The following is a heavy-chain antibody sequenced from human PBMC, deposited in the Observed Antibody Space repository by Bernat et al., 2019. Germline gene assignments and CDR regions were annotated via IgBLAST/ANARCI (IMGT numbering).Heavy chain of an antibody. D-gene: IGHD6-19*01. CDR1: GFTFSSYS. CDR3: ARVGGWYRGTPRFDF. V-gene: IGHV3-21*01. Sequence: EVQLVESGGGLVKPGGSLRLSCAASGFTFSSYSMNWVRQAPGKGLEWVSSISSSSSYIYYADSVKGRFTISRDNAKNSLYLQMNSLRAEDTAVYYCARVGGWYRGTPRFDFWGQGTLVPVSA. J-gene: IGHJ4*02. CDR2: ISSSSSYI.